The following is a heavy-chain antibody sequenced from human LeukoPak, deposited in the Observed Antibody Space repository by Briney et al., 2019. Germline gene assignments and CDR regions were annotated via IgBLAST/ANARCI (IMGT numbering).Heavy chain of an antibody. CDR3: ARGVSGYQGYYNMDV. Sequence: SVKVSCKASGGTFSSYAISWVRQAPGQGLEWMGRIIPIFGTANYAQKFQGRVTITTDESTSTAYMELSSLRSEDTAVYYCARGVSGYQGYYNMDVWDKGTTVTVSS. CDR1: GGTFSSYA. D-gene: IGHD3-22*01. CDR2: IIPIFGTA. J-gene: IGHJ6*03. V-gene: IGHV1-69*05.